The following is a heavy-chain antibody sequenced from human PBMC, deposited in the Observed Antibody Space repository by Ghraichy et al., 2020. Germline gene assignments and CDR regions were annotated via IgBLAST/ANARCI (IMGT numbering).Heavy chain of an antibody. CDR3: ARRGGGGFYDSHYYYGMDV. D-gene: IGHD3-22*01. CDR1: GFTFDDYG. Sequence: ETLSLTCAASGFTFDDYGMSWVRQAPGKGLEWVSGINWNGGSTGYADSVKGRFTISRDNAKNSLYLQMNNLRAEDTALYHCARRGGGGFYDSHYYYGMDVWGQGTTVTVSS. V-gene: IGHV3-20*01. CDR2: INWNGGST. J-gene: IGHJ6*02.